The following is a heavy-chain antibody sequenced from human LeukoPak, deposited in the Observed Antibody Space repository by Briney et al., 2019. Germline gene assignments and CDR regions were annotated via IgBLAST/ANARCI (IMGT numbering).Heavy chain of an antibody. CDR3: ARGYSNYDAIRTKSFYYMDV. D-gene: IGHD4-11*01. Sequence: ASVKVSCKDSGYTFTSYDITWVRQATGQGLEWMRWMNPNSGNTGYAQRFQGRVTMTRDTSISTAYMELSSLRSEDTAVYYCARGYSNYDAIRTKSFYYMDVWGEGTTVTVSS. J-gene: IGHJ6*03. CDR2: MNPNSGNT. V-gene: IGHV1-8*01. CDR1: GYTFTSYD.